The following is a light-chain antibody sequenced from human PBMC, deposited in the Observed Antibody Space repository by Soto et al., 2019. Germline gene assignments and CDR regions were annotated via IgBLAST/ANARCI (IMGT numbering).Light chain of an antibody. V-gene: IGKV3-11*01. Sequence: EVVLTQSPATLSLSPGERATLSCRASQGIRNYLAWYQQKPGQAPRLLIYDASNRATGIPARFSGSGSGTDFTLTISSLEPEDFAVYYCQQRRNWPAFDQGTKVEIK. CDR2: DAS. J-gene: IGKJ1*01. CDR1: QGIRNY. CDR3: QQRRNWPA.